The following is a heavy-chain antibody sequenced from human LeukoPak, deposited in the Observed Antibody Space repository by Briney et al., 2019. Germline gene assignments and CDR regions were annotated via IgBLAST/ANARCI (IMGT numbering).Heavy chain of an antibody. V-gene: IGHV3-21*01. CDR2: ISSSSSYI. D-gene: IGHD5-18*01. CDR3: ARDEGGAMVQHDAFDI. Sequence: PGGSLRLSCAASGFTFSSYSMNWVRQAPGKGLEWVSSISSSSSYIYYADSVKGRFTISRDNAKNSLYLQMNSLRAEDTAVYYCARDEGGAMVQHDAFDIWGQGTMVTVSS. J-gene: IGHJ3*02. CDR1: GFTFSSYS.